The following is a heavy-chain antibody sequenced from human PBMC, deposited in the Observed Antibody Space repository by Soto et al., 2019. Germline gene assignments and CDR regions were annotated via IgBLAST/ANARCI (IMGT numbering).Heavy chain of an antibody. V-gene: IGHV4-34*01. CDR1: GGSFSGYY. Sequence: SETLSLTCAVYGGSFSGYYLSWIRQPPGKGLEWIGEINHSGSTNYNPSLKSRVTISVDTSKNQFSLKLSSVTAADTAVYYCARVVPAAIAWFDPWGQGTLVTVSS. J-gene: IGHJ5*02. CDR3: ARVVPAAIAWFDP. D-gene: IGHD2-2*01. CDR2: INHSGST.